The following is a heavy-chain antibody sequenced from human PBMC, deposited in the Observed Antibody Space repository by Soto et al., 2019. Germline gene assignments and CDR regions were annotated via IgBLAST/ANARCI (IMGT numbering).Heavy chain of an antibody. Sequence: SGPTLVNPTETLTLTCTVSGFSLSSARMGVSWIRQPPGKALEWLAHIFSNDEKSYSTSLKSRLTISKDTSKSQVVLTMTNMDPVDTATYYCARIRGHGFGPYMVAARHQTYYFDYWGQGTLVTVSS. CDR2: IFSNDEK. CDR1: GFSLSSARMG. J-gene: IGHJ4*02. D-gene: IGHD6-6*01. CDR3: ARIRGHGFGPYMVAARHQTYYFDY. V-gene: IGHV2-26*01.